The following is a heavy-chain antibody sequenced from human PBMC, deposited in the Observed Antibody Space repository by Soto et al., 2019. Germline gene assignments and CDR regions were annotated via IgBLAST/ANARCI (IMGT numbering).Heavy chain of an antibody. V-gene: IGHV1-69*13. J-gene: IGHJ4*02. Sequence: SVKVSCKASGGTFSSYAISWVRQAPGQGLEWMGGIIPIFGTANYAQKFQGRVTITADESTSTAYMELSSLRSEDTAVYYCARLVAARNCSGGSCYSTKKDYWGQGTLVTVSS. CDR3: ARLVAARNCSGGSCYSTKKDY. D-gene: IGHD2-15*01. CDR2: IIPIFGTA. CDR1: GGTFSSYA.